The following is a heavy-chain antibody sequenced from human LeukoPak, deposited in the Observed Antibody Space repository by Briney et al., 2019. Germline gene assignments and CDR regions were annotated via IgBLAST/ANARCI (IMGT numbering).Heavy chain of an antibody. V-gene: IGHV4-39*01. J-gene: IGHJ3*01. CDR1: GGSISSSGSY. D-gene: IGHD5-12*01. Sequence: AETLSLTCTVSGGSISSSGSYWDWIRQPPGKGLEWIGNIYNSGSTHYTPPLKSRVTMSVDTSKNQFSLKLSSVTAADSAVYYCARHSRPGYSGYENAFDFWGQGTMVTVSS. CDR2: IYNSGST. CDR3: ARHSRPGYSGYENAFDF.